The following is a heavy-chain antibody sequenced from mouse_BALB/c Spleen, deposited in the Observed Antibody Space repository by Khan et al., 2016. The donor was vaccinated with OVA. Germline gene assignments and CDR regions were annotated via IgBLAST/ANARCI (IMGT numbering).Heavy chain of an antibody. J-gene: IGHJ4*01. V-gene: IGHV2-6-4*01. D-gene: IGHD2-14*01. Sequence: QVQLQQSGPGLVAPSQSLSITCTVSGFSLSRYNIHWVRQPPGKGLEWLGMIWGGGGTDYNSTLKSRLSISKDNSKNQVFLKMNSLQNDDTAMYFCARAYYRYDGYYAMDYWGQGTSVTVSS. CDR1: GFSLSRYN. CDR2: IWGGGGT. CDR3: ARAYYRYDGYYAMDY.